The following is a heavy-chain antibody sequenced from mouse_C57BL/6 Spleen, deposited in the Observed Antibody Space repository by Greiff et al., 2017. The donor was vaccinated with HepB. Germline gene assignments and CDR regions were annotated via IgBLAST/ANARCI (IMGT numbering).Heavy chain of an antibody. CDR3: ARGGLLPDY. Sequence: EVQRVESGGGLVKPGGSLKLSCAASGFTFSSYAMSWVRQTPEKRLEWVATISDGGSYTYYPDNVKGRFTISRDNAKNNLYLQMSHLKSEDTAMYYCARGGLLPDYWGQGTTLTVSS. D-gene: IGHD2-3*01. CDR1: GFTFSSYA. CDR2: ISDGGSYT. J-gene: IGHJ2*01. V-gene: IGHV5-4*01.